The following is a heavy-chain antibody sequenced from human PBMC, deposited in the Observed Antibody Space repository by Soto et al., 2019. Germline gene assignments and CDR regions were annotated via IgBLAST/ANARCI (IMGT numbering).Heavy chain of an antibody. CDR3: AKVVDVLRYFDWSDFDY. CDR1: GFTFSSYA. V-gene: IGHV3-23*01. Sequence: EVQLLESGGGLVQPGGSLRLSCAASGFTFSSYAMSWVRQAPGKGLEWVSAISGSGGSTYYADSVKGRFTISRDNSKNTLYLQMNSLRAEDTAVYYCAKVVDVLRYFDWSDFDYWGQGTLVTVSS. J-gene: IGHJ4*02. D-gene: IGHD3-9*01. CDR2: ISGSGGST.